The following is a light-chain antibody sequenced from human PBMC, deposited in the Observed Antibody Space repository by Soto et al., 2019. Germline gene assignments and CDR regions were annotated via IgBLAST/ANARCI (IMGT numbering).Light chain of an antibody. Sequence: AIQLTQSPSSLSASVGDRVTITCRASQGVSSSLAWYQQKPGTAPKLLIYDASDLETGVPSRFSGSGSGTDFTLTISRRQPEDFATYCCQQFNNYPLTFGQGTRLEIK. J-gene: IGKJ5*01. CDR3: QQFNNYPLT. CDR2: DAS. V-gene: IGKV1D-13*01. CDR1: QGVSSS.